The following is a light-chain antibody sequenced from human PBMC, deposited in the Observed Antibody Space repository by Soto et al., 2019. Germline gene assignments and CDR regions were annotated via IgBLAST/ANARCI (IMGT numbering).Light chain of an antibody. CDR2: GAS. V-gene: IGKV3-15*01. Sequence: GMTQSPATLSVSPGERVTLSCRASQSVSSYLAWYQQKPGQAPRLLIYGASTGATGIPARFSGSGSGTEFILTISSLQSEDFAVYYCQQYSKWPLTFGGGSKVDVK. CDR3: QQYSKWPLT. CDR1: QSVSSY. J-gene: IGKJ4*01.